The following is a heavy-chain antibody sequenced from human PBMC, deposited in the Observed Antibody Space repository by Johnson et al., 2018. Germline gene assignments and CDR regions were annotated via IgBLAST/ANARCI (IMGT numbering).Heavy chain of an antibody. CDR1: GASVSSNSAA. J-gene: IGHJ1*01. D-gene: IGHD6-19*01. V-gene: IGHV6-1*01. CDR3: VRGEYSSGWYAEYFQH. Sequence: QVQLQQSGPGLVKPSQTLSLTCAISGASVSSNSAAWNWIRQSPSRGLEWLGRQYYRSKWYNDYAVSVKSRITITPDTSKNQFSLQLNSVTPEDTAVYYCVRGEYSSGWYAEYFQHWGQGTLVTVSS. CDR2: QYYRSKWYN.